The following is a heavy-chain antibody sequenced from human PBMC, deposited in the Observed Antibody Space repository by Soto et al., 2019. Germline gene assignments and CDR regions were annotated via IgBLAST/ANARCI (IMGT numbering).Heavy chain of an antibody. J-gene: IGHJ4*02. CDR1: AFSVNNAW. CDR3: ATEIGTIDY. V-gene: IGHV3-15*01. CDR2: IKKKSDGGTT. Sequence: GGSLRLSCAGSAFSVNNAWMPWIRQAPGQGLECVARIKKKSDGGTTEYAAPVKGRFTISRDDSTNTLYLQMNSLKTGDTALYYCATEIGTIDYWGQGALVTVSS.